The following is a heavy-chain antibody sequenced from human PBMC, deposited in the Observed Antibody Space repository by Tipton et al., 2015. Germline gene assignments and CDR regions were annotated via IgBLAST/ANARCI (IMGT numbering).Heavy chain of an antibody. V-gene: IGHV4-39*07. J-gene: IGHJ4*02. CDR2: ISHSGNT. Sequence: TLSLTCTVSGGSLSSGSYYWGWIRQPPGKGLEWIGSISHSGNTYYNPSLKSRVTISVDTSKNQFSLRVRSVTAADTAVYYCACQDYDILTRDYQTVDYWGQGTLVTVSS. CDR3: ACQDYDILTRDYQTVDY. CDR1: GGSLSSGSYY. D-gene: IGHD3-9*01.